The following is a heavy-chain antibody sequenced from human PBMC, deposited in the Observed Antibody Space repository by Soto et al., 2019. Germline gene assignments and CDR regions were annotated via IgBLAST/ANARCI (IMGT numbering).Heavy chain of an antibody. CDR1: GYTFSDFA. V-gene: IGHV1-18*04. J-gene: IGHJ4*02. CDR2: ISPYTGKT. Sequence: QVLLVQSGSEVKKPGASMKVSCQTSGYTFSDFALTWVRQVPDKGLEWLGWISPYTGKTNYAQRVHDRFALATDTPTRTAYLELRSLTYDDPAVYYCARLGWELLSGRRYFDYWGQGTLVTVSS. CDR3: ARLGWELLSGRRYFDY. D-gene: IGHD1-26*01.